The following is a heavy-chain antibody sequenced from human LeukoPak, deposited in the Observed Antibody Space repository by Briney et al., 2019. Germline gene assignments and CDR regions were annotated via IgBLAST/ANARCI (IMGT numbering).Heavy chain of an antibody. J-gene: IGHJ4*02. Sequence: GASVKVSCKASGYTFTSYDINWVRQATGQGLEWMGWMNPNSGNTGYAQKFQGRVTITRNTSISTAYMELSSLRSEDTAVYYCARGYYDSSGYYGEDYWGQGTLVTVSS. V-gene: IGHV1-8*03. CDR1: GYTFTSYD. CDR2: MNPNSGNT. CDR3: ARGYYDSSGYYGEDY. D-gene: IGHD3-22*01.